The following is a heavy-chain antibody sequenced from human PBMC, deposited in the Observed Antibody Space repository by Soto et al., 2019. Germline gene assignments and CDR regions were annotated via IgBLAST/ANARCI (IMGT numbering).Heavy chain of an antibody. V-gene: IGHV1-2*02. CDR3: ARDFWRYPLSEMDV. Sequence: QAQLMQVGGEVKKPGASVKVSCKASGYTFTDYYLQWVRQAAGQELEWMGWINVQSGDTNYAQKFQGRVTMTRDTSIDTAYLELRSLRSDDTAVYYCARDFWRYPLSEMDVWGQGTTVTVS. CDR1: GYTFTDYY. D-gene: IGHD3-3*01. CDR2: INVQSGDT. J-gene: IGHJ6*02.